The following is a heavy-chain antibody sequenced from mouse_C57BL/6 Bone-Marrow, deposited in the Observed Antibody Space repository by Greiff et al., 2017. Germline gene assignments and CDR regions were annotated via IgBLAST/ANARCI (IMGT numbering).Heavy chain of an antibody. CDR3: TITTVVYWYFDV. V-gene: IGHV14-1*01. D-gene: IGHD1-1*01. CDR2: LDPEDGDT. CDR1: GFNIKDYY. J-gene: IGHJ1*03. Sequence: VQLQQSGAELVRPGASVKLSCTASGFNIKDYYMHWVKQRPEQGLEWIGRLDPEDGDTEYAPKFQGKATMTADTSSNTAYLQLSSLTSEDTAVYYCTITTVVYWYFDVWGTGTTVTVSS.